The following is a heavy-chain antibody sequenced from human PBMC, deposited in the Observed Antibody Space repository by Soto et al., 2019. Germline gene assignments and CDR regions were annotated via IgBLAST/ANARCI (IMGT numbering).Heavy chain of an antibody. Sequence: PGGSLRLSCAASGFTFSRDSMNWVRQAPGKGLEWVSYMSSGGSTIYYADSVKGRFTISRDNAKNSLYLQMNSLRAEDTAVYYCVRGGDWKFEFWGQGRLVTVSS. CDR3: VRGGDWKFEF. V-gene: IGHV3-48*01. J-gene: IGHJ4*02. CDR2: MSSGGSTI. D-gene: IGHD2-21*02. CDR1: GFTFSRDS.